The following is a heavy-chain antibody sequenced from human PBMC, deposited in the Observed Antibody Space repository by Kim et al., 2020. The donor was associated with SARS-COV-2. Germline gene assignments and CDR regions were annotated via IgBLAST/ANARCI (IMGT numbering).Heavy chain of an antibody. CDR1: GGTFSSYA. J-gene: IGHJ4*02. CDR2: IIPIFGTA. D-gene: IGHD3-10*01. Sequence: SVKVSCKASGGTFSSYAISWVRQAPGQGLEWMGGIIPIFGTANYAQKFQGRVTITADESTSTAYMELSSLRSEDTAVYYCARAGYYGSGSYLPPDYWGQGTLVTVSS. V-gene: IGHV1-69*13. CDR3: ARAGYYGSGSYLPPDY.